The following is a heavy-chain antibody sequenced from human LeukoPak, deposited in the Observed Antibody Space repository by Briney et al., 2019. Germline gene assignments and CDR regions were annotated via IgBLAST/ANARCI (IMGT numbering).Heavy chain of an antibody. D-gene: IGHD6-19*01. Sequence: ASVKVSCKASGGTFSSYAISWVRQAPGQGLEWMGGIIPIFGTANYAQKFQGRVTITADKSTSTAYMELSSLRSEDTAVYYCARGDSCGRFDYWGQGTLVTVSS. V-gene: IGHV1-69*06. CDR3: ARGDSCGRFDY. J-gene: IGHJ4*02. CDR2: IIPIFGTA. CDR1: GGTFSSYA.